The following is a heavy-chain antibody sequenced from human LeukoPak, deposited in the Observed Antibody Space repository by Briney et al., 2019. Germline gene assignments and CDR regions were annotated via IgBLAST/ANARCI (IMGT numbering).Heavy chain of an antibody. D-gene: IGHD3-22*01. CDR3: ASRERITMIVVVMDFDY. V-gene: IGHV4-39*01. J-gene: IGHJ4*02. Sequence: SETLSLTCTVSGGSISSSSYYWGWIRQPPGKGLEWIGSIYYSGSTYYNPSLKSRVTISVDTPKNQFSLKLSSVTAADTAVYYCASRERITMIVVVMDFDYWGQGTLVTVSS. CDR2: IYYSGST. CDR1: GGSISSSSYY.